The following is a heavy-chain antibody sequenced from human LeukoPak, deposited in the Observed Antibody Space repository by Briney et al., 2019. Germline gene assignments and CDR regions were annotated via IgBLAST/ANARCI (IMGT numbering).Heavy chain of an antibody. CDR3: ARVGDYYDPYYFDY. D-gene: IGHD3-22*01. CDR2: IYYSGST. V-gene: IGHV4-39*01. CDR1: GGSISSSSYY. J-gene: IGHJ4*02. Sequence: SETLSLTCTVSGGSISSSSYYWGWIRRPPGKGLEWIGSIYYSGSTYYNPSLKSRVTISVDTSKNQFSLKLSSVTAADTAVYYCARVGDYYDPYYFDYWGQGTLGTVSS.